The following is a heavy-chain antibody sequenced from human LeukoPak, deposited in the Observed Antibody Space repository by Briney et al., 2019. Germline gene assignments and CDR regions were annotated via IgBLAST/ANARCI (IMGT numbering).Heavy chain of an antibody. Sequence: GGSLRLSCVGSEFNFDEYAMHWVRQPPGKGLEWVSGISSNSDDIGYADSVKGRFTISRDSAKKSLYLQMNSLRAEDTALYYCAKDRYCTSSSCPIDYWGRGTLVTVSS. J-gene: IGHJ4*02. CDR3: AKDRYCTSSSCPIDY. CDR1: EFNFDEYA. V-gene: IGHV3-9*01. D-gene: IGHD2-15*01. CDR2: ISSNSDDI.